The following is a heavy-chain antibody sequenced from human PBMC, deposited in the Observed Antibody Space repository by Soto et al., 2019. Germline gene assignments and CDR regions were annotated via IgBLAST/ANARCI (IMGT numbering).Heavy chain of an antibody. CDR2: ISGSGGST. CDR3: AKDPYSGYAGDGLDY. D-gene: IGHD5-12*01. Sequence: EVQLLESGGGLVQPGGSLRLSCAASGFTFSSYAMSWVRQAPGKGLEWVSAISGSGGSTYYADSVKGRFTISRDNSKNTRYLQMNRLRAEDTAVYYCAKDPYSGYAGDGLDYWGQGTLVTVSS. CDR1: GFTFSSYA. V-gene: IGHV3-23*01. J-gene: IGHJ4*02.